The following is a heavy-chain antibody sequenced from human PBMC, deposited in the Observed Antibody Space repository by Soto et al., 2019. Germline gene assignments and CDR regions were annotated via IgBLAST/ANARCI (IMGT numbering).Heavy chain of an antibody. CDR2: INAGNGNT. J-gene: IGHJ6*02. D-gene: IGHD3-3*01. CDR3: ARVQVYDFWSGYYTGAYYYGTDV. V-gene: IGHV1-3*01. Sequence: ASVKVSCKASGYTFTSYAMHWVRQAPGQRLEWMGWINAGNGNTKYSQKFQGRVTITRDTSASTAYMELSSLRSEDTAVYYCARVQVYDFWSGYYTGAYYYGTDVWGQGTTVTVSS. CDR1: GYTFTSYA.